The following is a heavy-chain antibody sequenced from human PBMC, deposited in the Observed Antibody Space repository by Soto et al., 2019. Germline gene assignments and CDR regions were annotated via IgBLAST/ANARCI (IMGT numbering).Heavy chain of an antibody. J-gene: IGHJ4*02. CDR1: GYTFTSYY. CDR2: INPSGGST. Sequence: QVQLVQSGAEVKKPGASVKVSCKASGYTFTSYYIHWVRQAPGQGLEWMGRINPSGGSTNYAQKFQGRVTMTRATSTSTLYMDLRSLRTEDTAVYYCPMRVEMDYWGQGTRVTVSS. V-gene: IGHV1-46*03. D-gene: IGHD1-1*01. CDR3: PMRVEMDY.